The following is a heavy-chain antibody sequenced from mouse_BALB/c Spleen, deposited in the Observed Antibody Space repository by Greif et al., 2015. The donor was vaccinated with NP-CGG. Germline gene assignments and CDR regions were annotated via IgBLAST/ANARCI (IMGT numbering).Heavy chain of an antibody. Sequence: EVMLVESGGGLVQPGGSRKLSCAASGFTFSSFGMHWVRQAPEKGLEWVAYISSGSSTIYYADTVKGRFTISRDNPKNTLFLQMTSLRSEDTAMYYCARTTVVATDYFDYWGQGTTLTVSS. CDR3: ARTTVVATDYFDY. J-gene: IGHJ2*01. CDR2: ISSGSSTI. D-gene: IGHD1-1*01. V-gene: IGHV5-17*02. CDR1: GFTFSSFG.